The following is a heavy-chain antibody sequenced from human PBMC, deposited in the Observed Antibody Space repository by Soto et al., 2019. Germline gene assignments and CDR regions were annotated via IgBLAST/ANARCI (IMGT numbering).Heavy chain of an antibody. CDR2: IYYSGST. V-gene: IGHV4-31*03. D-gene: IGHD6-13*01. Sequence: QVQLQESGPGLVKPSQTLSLTCTVSGGSISSGGYYRSWIRQHPGKGLAWIGYIYYSGSTYYNPSLKSRVTISVDTSKNQFSLKLSSVTAADTAVYYCARDLAAAGTWGGRWFDPWGQGTLVTVSS. J-gene: IGHJ5*02. CDR3: ARDLAAAGTWGGRWFDP. CDR1: GGSISSGGYY.